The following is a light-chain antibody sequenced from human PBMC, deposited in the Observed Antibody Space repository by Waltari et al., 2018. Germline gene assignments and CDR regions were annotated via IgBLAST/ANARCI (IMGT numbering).Light chain of an antibody. V-gene: IGLV1-47*01. J-gene: IGLJ1*01. Sequence: QSVLTQAPSASGTHGQRVTISCSGSSSSIGSNLFCGYQQLPGTAPKLLIYRNDQRPSGVPDRISGSKAGTSASLTISGLQPDDDGDYYCSAWDDGLGGPVFGTGTRVTVL. CDR3: SAWDDGLGGPV. CDR1: SSSIGSNL. CDR2: RND.